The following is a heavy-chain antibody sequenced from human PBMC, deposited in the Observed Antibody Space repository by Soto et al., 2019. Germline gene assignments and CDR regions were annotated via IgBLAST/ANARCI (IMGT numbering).Heavy chain of an antibody. CDR3: AREGIVGATHYYYGMDV. CDR1: GFTFSSYS. J-gene: IGHJ6*02. CDR2: ISSSSSYI. Sequence: EVQLVESGGGLVKPGGSLRLSCAASGFTFSSYSMNWVRQAPGKGLEWVSSISSSSSYIYYADSVKGRFTISRDNAKNSLYLQMNSLRAEDTAVYYCAREGIVGATHYYYGMDVWGQGTTVTVSS. D-gene: IGHD1-26*01. V-gene: IGHV3-21*01.